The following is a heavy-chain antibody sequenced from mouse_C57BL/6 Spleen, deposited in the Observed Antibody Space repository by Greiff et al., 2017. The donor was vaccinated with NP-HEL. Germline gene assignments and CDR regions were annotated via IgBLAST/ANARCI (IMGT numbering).Heavy chain of an antibody. D-gene: IGHD1-1*01. Sequence: EVQRVESGGGLVQPKGSLKLSCAASGFSFNTYAMNWVRQAPGKGLEWVARIRSKSNNYATYYADSVKDRFTISRDDSESMLYLQMNNLKTEDTAMYYCVRGSSHFDYWGQGTTLTVSS. CDR1: GFSFNTYA. J-gene: IGHJ2*01. CDR3: VRGSSHFDY. V-gene: IGHV10-1*01. CDR2: IRSKSNNYAT.